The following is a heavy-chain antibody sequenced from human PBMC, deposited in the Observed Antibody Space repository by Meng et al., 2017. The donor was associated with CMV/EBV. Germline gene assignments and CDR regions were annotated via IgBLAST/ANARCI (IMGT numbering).Heavy chain of an antibody. CDR1: GGTFSSYT. D-gene: IGHD5-18*01. J-gene: IGHJ6*02. CDR3: ASSDPAMTYYYYYGMDV. CDR2: IIPILGIA. V-gene: IGHV1-69*02. Sequence: SVKVSCKASGGTFSSYTISWVRQAPGQGLEWMGRIIPILGIANYAQKFQGRVTITADKSTSTAYMELSSLRSEDTAVYYCASSDPAMTYYYYYGMDVWGQGTTVTVSS.